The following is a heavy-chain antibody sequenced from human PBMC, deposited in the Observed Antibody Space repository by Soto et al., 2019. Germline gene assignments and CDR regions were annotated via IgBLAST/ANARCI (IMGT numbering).Heavy chain of an antibody. CDR3: ARALDCSSTSCYGSYYYYYGMDV. CDR1: GGTFSSYT. CDR2: IIPILGIA. V-gene: IGHV1-69*02. Sequence: QVQLVQSGAEVKKPGSSVKVSCKASGGTFSSYTISWVRQAPGQGLEWMGRIIPILGIANYAQKFQGRVTITADNSTSTAYMELSSLRSEDTAVYYCARALDCSSTSCYGSYYYYYGMDVWGQGTTVTVSS. D-gene: IGHD2-2*01. J-gene: IGHJ6*02.